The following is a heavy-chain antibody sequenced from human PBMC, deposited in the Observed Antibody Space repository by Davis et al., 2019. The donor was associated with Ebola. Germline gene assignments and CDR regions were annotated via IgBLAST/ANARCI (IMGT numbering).Heavy chain of an antibody. Sequence: PGGSLRLSFAASGFTFSSYAISWVRQAPGTGLAWLSCICAIGCRIYQADSLRGRFSISRDNSENTQYLEMNSLRAEDTAVYYCVKWQLVGARVWFDSWGQGALVNVSS. CDR2: ICAIGCRI. CDR1: GFTFSSYA. D-gene: IGHD6-13*01. CDR3: VKWQLVGARVWFDS. J-gene: IGHJ5*01. V-gene: IGHV3-23*01.